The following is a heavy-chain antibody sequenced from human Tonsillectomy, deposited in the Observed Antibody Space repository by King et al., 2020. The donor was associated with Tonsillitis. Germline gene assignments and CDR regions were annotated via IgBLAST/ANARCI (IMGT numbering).Heavy chain of an antibody. CDR2: IKQDGSEK. CDR3: ARERGGNQVHWYFDL. D-gene: IGHD2-15*01. V-gene: IGHV3-7*01. Sequence: VQLVESGGGFVQPGGSLRLSCAASAFTFSTYWMSWVRQAPGKGLEWVANIKQDGSEKYYLDYVRGRFTISRDNAKNSLYLQMNSLRAEDTAVYYCARERGGNQVHWYFDLWGRGTVVTVSS. J-gene: IGHJ2*01. CDR1: AFTFSTYW.